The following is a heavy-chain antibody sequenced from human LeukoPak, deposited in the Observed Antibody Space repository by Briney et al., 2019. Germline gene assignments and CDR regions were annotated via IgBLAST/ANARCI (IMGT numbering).Heavy chain of an antibody. V-gene: IGHV3-48*03. Sequence: GGSLRLSCAASGFTFSSYEMNWVRQAPGKGLEWVSYISSSGSTIYYADSVKGRFTISRDNAKNSLYLQMNSLRAEDTAVYYCARGLWLHHRAGNLVFYYWGQGTLVTVSS. CDR2: ISSSGSTI. D-gene: IGHD5-18*01. J-gene: IGHJ4*02. CDR3: ARGLWLHHRAGNLVFYY. CDR1: GFTFSSYE.